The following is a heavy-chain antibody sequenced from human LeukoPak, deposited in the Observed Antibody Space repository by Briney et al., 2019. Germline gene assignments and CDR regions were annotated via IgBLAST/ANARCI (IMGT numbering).Heavy chain of an antibody. CDR3: GLSSISPSYYYGIDV. CDR2: IDRSGDTV. D-gene: IGHD2-2*01. J-gene: IGHJ6*02. Sequence: GASLRLSCAASGFTFSDYYMTSTRHPPGKWLDWVSYIDRSGDTVFYADSVKGRFTMSRDNAKNSLHLQMNSLRPEDSAVYYCGLSSISPSYYYGIDVWGQGTTVSVSS. V-gene: IGHV3-11*01. CDR1: GFTFSDYY.